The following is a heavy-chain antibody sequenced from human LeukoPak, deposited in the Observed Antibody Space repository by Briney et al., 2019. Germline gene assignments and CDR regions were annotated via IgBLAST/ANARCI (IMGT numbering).Heavy chain of an antibody. Sequence: PGGSLRLSCAASGFSFSDYAMTWVRQAPGKELGWVSTISSGDGITYYADSVKGRFTISRDDSKNTLYLQMNSLRAEDTAIYYCAKRPGKAAAGPFDPWGQGTLVTVSS. CDR2: ISSGDGIT. D-gene: IGHD6-13*01. CDR1: GFSFSDYA. CDR3: AKRPGKAAAGPFDP. V-gene: IGHV3-23*01. J-gene: IGHJ5*02.